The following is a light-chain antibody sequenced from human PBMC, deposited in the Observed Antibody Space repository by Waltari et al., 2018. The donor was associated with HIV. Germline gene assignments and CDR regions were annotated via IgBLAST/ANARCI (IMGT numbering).Light chain of an antibody. J-gene: IGLJ2*01. CDR2: KVT. V-gene: IGLV2-11*01. Sequence: SALPHPRPVSGSPGQSVPMSSTGPSRAVGANNYVPWYQQHPGKAPKLIIYKVTKRPSGVPDRFSGSKSDNTASLTISGLQAEDEADYYCSSYAGSYNVVFGGGTKVTVL. CDR1: SRAVGANNY. CDR3: SSYAGSYNVV.